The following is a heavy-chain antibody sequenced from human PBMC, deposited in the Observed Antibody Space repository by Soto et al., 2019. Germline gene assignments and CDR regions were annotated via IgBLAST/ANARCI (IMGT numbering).Heavy chain of an antibody. J-gene: IGHJ4*02. CDR1: GGTFSSYT. D-gene: IGHD4-17*01. V-gene: IGHV1-69*08. CDR2: IIPILGIA. CDR3: AREGPEGYGDYVGVFDY. Sequence: QVQLVQSGAEVKKPGSSVKVYCKASGGTFSSYTISWVRQAPGQGLEWMGRIIPILGIANYAQKFQGRVTITADKSTSTAYMELSSLRSEDTAVYYCAREGPEGYGDYVGVFDYWCQGTLVTVSS.